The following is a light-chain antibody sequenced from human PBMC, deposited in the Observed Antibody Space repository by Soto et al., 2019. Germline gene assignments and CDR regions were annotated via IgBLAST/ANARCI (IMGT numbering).Light chain of an antibody. V-gene: IGKV3-20*01. CDR1: QSVSSY. CDR3: QHYVTSPPT. CDR2: GAS. J-gene: IGKJ1*01. Sequence: EIVFTQSPGTLSLSPGERATLSCRASQSVSSYLAWYQQKPGQAPRLLIFGASIRVKGIPDRFIGSGSGTDFTLTISSLEPEDFAVYYCQHYVTSPPTFGQGTKVDIK.